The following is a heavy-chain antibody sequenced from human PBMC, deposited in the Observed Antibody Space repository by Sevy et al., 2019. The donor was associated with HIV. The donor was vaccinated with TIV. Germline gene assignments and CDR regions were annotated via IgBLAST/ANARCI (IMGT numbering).Heavy chain of an antibody. CDR1: GFTFSSYS. CDR2: ISSSSSTI. CDR3: ARALLGIAAAGDLIDY. D-gene: IGHD6-13*01. J-gene: IGHJ4*02. Sequence: GGSLRLSCAASGFTFSSYSMNWVRQAPGKGLEWVSYISSSSSTIYYAYSVKGRFTISRDNAKNSLYLQMNSLRDEDTAVYYCARALLGIAAAGDLIDYWGQGTLVTVSS. V-gene: IGHV3-48*02.